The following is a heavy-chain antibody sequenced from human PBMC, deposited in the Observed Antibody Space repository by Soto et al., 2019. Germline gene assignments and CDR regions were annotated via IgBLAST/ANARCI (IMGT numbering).Heavy chain of an antibody. CDR1: GGSISSGDYY. CDR2: IYYSGST. CDR3: ARDRRGYSGYARGMEKMAQPNFDY. J-gene: IGHJ4*02. V-gene: IGHV4-30-4*01. D-gene: IGHD5-12*01. Sequence: QVQLQESGPGLVKPSQTLSLTCTVSGGSISSGDYYWSWIRQPPGKGLEWIGYIYYSGSTYYNPSLKSRVTISVDTSKNQFSLKLSSVTAADTAVYYCARDRRGYSGYARGMEKMAQPNFDYWGQGTLVTVSS.